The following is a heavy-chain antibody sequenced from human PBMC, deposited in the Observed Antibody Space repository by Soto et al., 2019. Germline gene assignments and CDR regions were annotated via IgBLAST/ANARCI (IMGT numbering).Heavy chain of an antibody. D-gene: IGHD5-18*01. J-gene: IGHJ4*02. CDR1: SGSISSSNW. V-gene: IGHV4-4*02. CDR2: IYHSGST. CDR3: ARGPGMGNLGYRDVSWLDY. Sequence: QVQLHESGPGLVKPSGTLSLTCAVSSGSISSSNWWSWVRQPPGKGLERIGEIYHSGSTNYNPSLKSRVTIPVDKSENQFSLKLSSVTAADTAVYYCARGPGMGNLGYRDVSWLDYWGQGTLVTVSS.